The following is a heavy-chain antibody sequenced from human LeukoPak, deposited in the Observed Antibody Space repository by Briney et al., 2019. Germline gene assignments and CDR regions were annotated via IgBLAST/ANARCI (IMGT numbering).Heavy chain of an antibody. D-gene: IGHD2-2*01. CDR1: GYTFTTYG. V-gene: IGHV1-18*01. CDR2: ISAYNGNT. J-gene: IGHJ4*02. CDR3: ARGPSVGYCSSTSCSDVVVWDY. Sequence: ASVKVSCKASGYTFTTYGITWVRQAPGQGLEWMGWISAYNGNTNYAQKLQGRVTMTTDTSTSTAYMELRSLRSDDTAVYYCARGPSVGYCSSTSCSDVVVWDYWGQGTLATVSS.